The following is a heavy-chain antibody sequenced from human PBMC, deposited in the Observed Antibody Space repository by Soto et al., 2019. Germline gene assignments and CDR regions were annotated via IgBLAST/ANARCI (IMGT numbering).Heavy chain of an antibody. CDR3: AKCFGDTAMVDV. Sequence: VGSLRLSCSASGFTFSSYAMSWVRQAPGKGLEWVSAISGSGGSTYYADSVKGRFTISRDNSKNTLYLQMNSLRAEDTAVYYCAKCFGDTAMVDVWGQGTTVTVSS. CDR1: GFTFSSYA. D-gene: IGHD5-18*01. J-gene: IGHJ6*02. V-gene: IGHV3-23*01. CDR2: ISGSGGST.